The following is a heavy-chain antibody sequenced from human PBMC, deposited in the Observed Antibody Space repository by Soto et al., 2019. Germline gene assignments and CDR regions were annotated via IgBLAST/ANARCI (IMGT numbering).Heavy chain of an antibody. Sequence: SETLSLTCAVSGGSISSYFWSWIRQPPGKGLEWIGYIHHSGNTNQNPSLKSRVTISIDTSKNQFSLKLSSVTAADTAVYYCARGLYPADYWGQGTLVTVSS. CDR2: IHHSGNT. CDR3: ARGLYPADY. V-gene: IGHV4-59*01. J-gene: IGHJ4*02. CDR1: GGSISSYF. D-gene: IGHD2-15*01.